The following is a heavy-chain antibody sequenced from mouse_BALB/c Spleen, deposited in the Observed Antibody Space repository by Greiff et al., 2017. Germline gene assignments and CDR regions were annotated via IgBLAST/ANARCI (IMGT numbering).Heavy chain of an antibody. CDR3: ARGRPWYFDV. J-gene: IGHJ1*01. CDR1: GFTFSSYA. Sequence: EVKLMESGGGLVKPGGSLKLSCAASGFTFSSYAMSWVRQTPEKRLEWVASISSGGSTYYPDSVKGRFTISRDNARNILYLQMSSLRSEDTAMYYCARGRPWYFDVWGAGTTVTVSS. D-gene: IGHD1-2*01. CDR2: ISSGGST. V-gene: IGHV5-6-5*01.